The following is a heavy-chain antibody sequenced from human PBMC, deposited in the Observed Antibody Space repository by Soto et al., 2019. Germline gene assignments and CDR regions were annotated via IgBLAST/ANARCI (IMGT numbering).Heavy chain of an antibody. V-gene: IGHV4-4*02. CDR1: GGSISSSNW. CDR2: IYHSGST. Sequence: SETLSLTCAVSGGSISSSNWWSFVRQPPGKGLEWIGEIYHSGSTNYNPSLKSRATISVDRSRNQFSLEVKSVTAADTAVYYCAKNLPRTGRFDYWGQGTVVTVSS. CDR3: AKNLPRTGRFDY. J-gene: IGHJ4*02.